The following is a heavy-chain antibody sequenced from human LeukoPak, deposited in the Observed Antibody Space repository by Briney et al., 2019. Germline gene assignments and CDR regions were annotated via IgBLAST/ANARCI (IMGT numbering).Heavy chain of an antibody. Sequence: SETLSLTCTVSGGSISSYYWSWIRQPPGKGLEWIGYIYYSGSTNYNPSLKSRVTISVDTSKNQFSLKLSSVTAADTAVYYCARTSWDSSGYYYDYWGQGTLVTVSS. D-gene: IGHD3-22*01. CDR1: GGSISSYY. J-gene: IGHJ4*02. V-gene: IGHV4-59*08. CDR3: ARTSWDSSGYYYDY. CDR2: IYYSGST.